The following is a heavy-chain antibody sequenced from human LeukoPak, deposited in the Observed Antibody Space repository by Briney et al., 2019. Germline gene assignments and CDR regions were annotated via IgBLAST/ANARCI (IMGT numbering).Heavy chain of an antibody. CDR1: GGTFSSYA. D-gene: IGHD3-9*01. CDR3: ARDRGYDILTGYYIQANWFDP. CDR2: IIPILGIA. V-gene: IGHV1-69*04. Sequence: SVKVSCKASGGTFSSYAISWVRQAPGQGLEWMGRIIPILGIANYAQKFQGRVTITADKSTSTAYMELSSLGSEDTAVYYCARDRGYDILTGYYIQANWFDPWGQGTLVTVSS. J-gene: IGHJ5*02.